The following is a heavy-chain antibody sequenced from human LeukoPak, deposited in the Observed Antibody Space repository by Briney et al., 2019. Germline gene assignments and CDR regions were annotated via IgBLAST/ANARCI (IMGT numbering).Heavy chain of an antibody. D-gene: IGHD6-19*01. J-gene: IGHJ3*02. V-gene: IGHV1-69*04. CDR1: GGTFSSYA. CDR2: IIPILGIA. CDR3: ARSSSGWYGAFDI. Sequence: GASVKVSCKASGGTFSSYAISWVRQAPGQGLEWMGRIIPILGIANYAQKFQGRVTITADKSTSTAYMELSSLRSEDTAVYYCARSSSGWYGAFDIWGQGTMVTVSS.